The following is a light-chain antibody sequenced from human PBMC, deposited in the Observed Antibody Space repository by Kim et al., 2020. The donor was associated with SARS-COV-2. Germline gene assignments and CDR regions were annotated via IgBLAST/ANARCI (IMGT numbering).Light chain of an antibody. CDR2: TAS. V-gene: IGKV1-39*01. CDR3: QQTSSAPRT. Sequence: DIQMTQSPSSLSASVGDRVTITCRASQDISRYLNWYQQKPGKAPKLLIYTASSLQSGIPSRFTGSGSETDFTLTITSLQPEDFATYYCQQTSSAPRTFGQGTKVEIK. J-gene: IGKJ1*01. CDR1: QDISRY.